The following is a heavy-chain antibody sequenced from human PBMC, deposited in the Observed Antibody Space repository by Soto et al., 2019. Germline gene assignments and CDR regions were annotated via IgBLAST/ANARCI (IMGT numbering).Heavy chain of an antibody. Sequence: EVQLVESGGGLVQPGGSLRLSCSASGFTFSSYAMHWVRQAPGKGLEYVSAISSNGGSTYYADSVKGRFTISRDNSKNTLYLQMSSLRAEDTAVYYCVKAGTAAAGRGYFDYWGQGTLVTVSS. CDR2: ISSNGGST. D-gene: IGHD6-13*01. CDR1: GFTFSSYA. CDR3: VKAGTAAAGRGYFDY. V-gene: IGHV3-64D*06. J-gene: IGHJ4*02.